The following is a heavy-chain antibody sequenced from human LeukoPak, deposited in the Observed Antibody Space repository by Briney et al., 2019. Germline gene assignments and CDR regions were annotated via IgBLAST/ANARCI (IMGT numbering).Heavy chain of an antibody. CDR2: ISSSGSEI. CDR3: ARGYSSPP. J-gene: IGHJ5*02. Sequence: PGKGRDGCSSISSSGSEIFYADSMKGRFTIFREKEKNSLYLQMNSLRAEDTAVYYCARGYSSPPWGQGTLVTVSS. V-gene: IGHV3-21*01. D-gene: IGHD6-19*01.